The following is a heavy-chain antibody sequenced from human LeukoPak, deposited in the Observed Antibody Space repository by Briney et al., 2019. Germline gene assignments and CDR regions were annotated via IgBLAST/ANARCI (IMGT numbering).Heavy chain of an antibody. CDR3: VRGRGSGSYYDY. CDR1: GFTFSSYW. D-gene: IGHD3-10*01. Sequence: GGSLRLSCAASGFTFSSYWMHWVRQAPGKGLVWASRITTDGSTTNYADSVKGRFTISRDNAKNTLYLQMNSLRAEDTAVYYCVRGRGSGSYYDYWGQGTLVTVSS. CDR2: ITTDGSTT. V-gene: IGHV3-74*01. J-gene: IGHJ4*02.